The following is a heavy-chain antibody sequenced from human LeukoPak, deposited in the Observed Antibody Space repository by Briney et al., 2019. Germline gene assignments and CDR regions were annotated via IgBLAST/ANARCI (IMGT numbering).Heavy chain of an antibody. D-gene: IGHD1-26*01. CDR3: ARGRLIVGATTAYSGMDV. J-gene: IGHJ6*02. Sequence: GGTLRLSCAASGFTFSSYWRSWVRQAPGKGLEWVANIKQDGSEKYYVDSVKGRFTISRDNAKNSLYLQMNSLRAEDTAVYYCARGRLIVGATTAYSGMDVWGQGTTVTVSS. V-gene: IGHV3-7*05. CDR1: GFTFSSYW. CDR2: IKQDGSEK.